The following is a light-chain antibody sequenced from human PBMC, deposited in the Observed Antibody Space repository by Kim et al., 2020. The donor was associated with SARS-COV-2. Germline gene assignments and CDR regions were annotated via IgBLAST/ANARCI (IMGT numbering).Light chain of an antibody. J-gene: IGKJ2*01. CDR3: QQYDNLPYS. V-gene: IGKV1-33*01. Sequence: SASVGDRVTISCQASQGINKYLNWYQQKPGKAPKLLIYHASNLEAGVPSRFSGDGYGTDFTFTISSLQPEDIATYYCQQYDNLPYSFGQGTKLEIK. CDR2: HAS. CDR1: QGINKY.